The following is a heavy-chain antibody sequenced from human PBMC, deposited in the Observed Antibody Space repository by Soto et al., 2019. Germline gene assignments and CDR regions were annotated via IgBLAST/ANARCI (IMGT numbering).Heavy chain of an antibody. CDR2: INSDGSDS. CDR1: GFTFSNFW. CDR3: AKLEFEGGYDPPFDY. D-gene: IGHD5-12*01. V-gene: IGHV3-74*01. J-gene: IGHJ4*02. Sequence: GGSLRLSCAASGFTFSNFWMHWVRQDPGKGLVWVSHINSDGSDSTHADSVKGRFTISRDNSKNTLYLQMNSLRAEDTAVYYCAKLEFEGGYDPPFDYWGQGTLVTVSS.